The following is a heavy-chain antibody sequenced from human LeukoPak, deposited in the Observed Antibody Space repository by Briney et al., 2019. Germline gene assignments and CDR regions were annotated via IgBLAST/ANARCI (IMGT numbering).Heavy chain of an antibody. J-gene: IGHJ3*02. CDR2: FIPILGTA. V-gene: IGHV1-69*10. CDR1: GGTFSDYA. D-gene: IGHD6-19*01. Sequence: GASVKVSCKASGGTFSDYALNWVRQAPGQGLEWMGVFIPILGTANSTQKFQDRVTITADISTNTVYMELSSLRSEDTAVYYCARVHSSGLGAFDIWGQGTMITVSS. CDR3: ARVHSSGLGAFDI.